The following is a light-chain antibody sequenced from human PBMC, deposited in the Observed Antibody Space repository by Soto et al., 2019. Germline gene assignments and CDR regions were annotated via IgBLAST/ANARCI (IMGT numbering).Light chain of an antibody. CDR3: QQYYTTAS. CDR2: WAS. Sequence: IVLTQSPDSLAVSLGERATINCKSSQSVLFTSNNKNSLSWYQQKPGQPPKLLIYWASTRASGVPDRFSGSGSGTDFTLTISSLQAEDVAVYYCQQYYTTASFGQGTKLEIK. CDR1: QSVLFTSNNKNS. V-gene: IGKV4-1*01. J-gene: IGKJ2*03.